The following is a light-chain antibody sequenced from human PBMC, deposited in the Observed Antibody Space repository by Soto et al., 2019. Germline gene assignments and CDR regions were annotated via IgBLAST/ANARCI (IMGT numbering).Light chain of an antibody. CDR3: SSYTSSSTLAV. CDR2: DVS. CDR1: SSDVGGYNY. V-gene: IGLV2-14*03. Sequence: QSALTPPASVSGSPGQSITISCTGTSSDVGGYNYVSWYQHHPGKAPKLMIYDVSNRPSGVSNRFSGSKSGNTASLTISGLQAEDEADYYCSSYTSSSTLAVFGGGTKLTVL. J-gene: IGLJ2*01.